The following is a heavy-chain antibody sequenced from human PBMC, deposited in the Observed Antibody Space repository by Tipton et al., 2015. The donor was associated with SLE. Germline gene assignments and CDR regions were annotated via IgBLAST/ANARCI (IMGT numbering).Heavy chain of an antibody. V-gene: IGHV4-59*08. D-gene: IGHD3/OR15-3a*01. J-gene: IGHJ3*01. CDR2: IDQFGSA. CDR1: GGSISSYY. CDR3: ARHGYASWSGYYHHVFDV. Sequence: TLSLTCTVSGGSISSYYWSWIRQPPGKGLEWIGYIDQFGSANYNPSLQSRVTISVGRSKTQFSLKLRSVSAADSAMYYCARHGYASWSGYYHHVFDVWGQGTMLTVSS.